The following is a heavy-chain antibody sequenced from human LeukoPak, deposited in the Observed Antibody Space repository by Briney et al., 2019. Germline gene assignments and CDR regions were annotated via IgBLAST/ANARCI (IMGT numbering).Heavy chain of an antibody. CDR1: GFTFSSYG. V-gene: IGHV3-30*02. Sequence: PGGSLRLSCAASGFTFSSYGMHWVRQAPGKGLEWVAFIRYDGSNKYYADSVKGRFTISRDNSKNTLYPQMNSLRAEDTAVYYCAKDMYYYDYSDYWGQGTLVTVSS. CDR2: IRYDGSNK. J-gene: IGHJ4*02. D-gene: IGHD3-10*01. CDR3: AKDMYYYDYSDY.